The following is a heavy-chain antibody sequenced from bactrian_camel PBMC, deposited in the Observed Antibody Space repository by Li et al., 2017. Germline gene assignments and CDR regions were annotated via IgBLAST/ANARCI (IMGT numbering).Heavy chain of an antibody. CDR2: INGNGGSP. V-gene: IGHV3S40*01. CDR1: GFTFSRYV. J-gene: IGHJ4*01. CDR3: AARIATRGTYEYKY. D-gene: IGHD4*01. Sequence: VQLVESGGGLVQPGESLRLSCAASGFTFSRYVMTWVRQAPGKGLEWVSVINGNGGSPYYAHSVKGRFVISRDNAKNTVYLQMNSLKSEDMALYYCAARIATRGTYEYKYWGRGTQVTVS.